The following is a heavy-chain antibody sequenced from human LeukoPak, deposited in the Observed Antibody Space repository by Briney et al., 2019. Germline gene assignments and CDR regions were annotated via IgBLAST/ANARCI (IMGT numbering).Heavy chain of an antibody. V-gene: IGHV1-69*05. CDR1: GYTFSSYA. Sequence: ASVKVSCKASGYTFSSYAISWVRQAPGQGLEWMGGIIPIFGTANYAQKFQGRVTITTDESTSTAYMELRSLRSEDTAVYYCAREHYYDSSGYLSAFDIWGQGTMVTVSS. J-gene: IGHJ3*02. CDR3: AREHYYDSSGYLSAFDI. CDR2: IIPIFGTA. D-gene: IGHD3-22*01.